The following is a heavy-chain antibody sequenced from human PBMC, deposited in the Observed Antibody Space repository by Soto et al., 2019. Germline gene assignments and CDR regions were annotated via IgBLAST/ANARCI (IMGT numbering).Heavy chain of an antibody. CDR2: IIPILGIA. D-gene: IGHD6-19*01. CDR1: GGTFSSYT. J-gene: IGHJ6*02. CDR3: ARDLPLAVAGTLTYYYGRDV. V-gene: IGHV1-69*08. Sequence: QVQLVQSGAEVKKPGSSVKVSCKASGGTFSSYTISWVRQAPGQGLEWMGRIIPILGIANYAQKFQGRVTITADKSTSTAYMELSSLRSEDTAVYYCARDLPLAVAGTLTYYYGRDVWGQGTTVTVSS.